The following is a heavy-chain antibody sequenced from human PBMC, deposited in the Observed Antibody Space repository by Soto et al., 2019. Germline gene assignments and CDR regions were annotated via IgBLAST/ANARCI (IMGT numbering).Heavy chain of an antibody. CDR1: GFTFDTYW. V-gene: IGHV3-74*01. D-gene: IGHD2-21*01. CDR3: ASLPGDHSALFLSGMED. Sequence: GGSLRLSCAASGFTFDTYWMNWVRQAPGKGPEWLSGINSDGTISSYADSVKGRFTIARDNPSNTLSLQINILRADDTEVYYCASLPGDHSALFLSGMEDWGQGTTVTVSS. J-gene: IGHJ6*02. CDR2: INSDGTIS.